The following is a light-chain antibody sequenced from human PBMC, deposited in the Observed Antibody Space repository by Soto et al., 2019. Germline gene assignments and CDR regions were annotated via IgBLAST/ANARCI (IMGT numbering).Light chain of an antibody. CDR2: GAS. J-gene: IGKJ4*01. Sequence: EIVMTQSPATLSVSPGERATLSCRASQSVSSNLAWYQHKPGQAPRLLIYGASTRATGIPARFSGSGSGTEFPLIISSLQSEDFAVYSCQQYNKWPLTFGGGTKVEIK. V-gene: IGKV3-15*01. CDR3: QQYNKWPLT. CDR1: QSVSSN.